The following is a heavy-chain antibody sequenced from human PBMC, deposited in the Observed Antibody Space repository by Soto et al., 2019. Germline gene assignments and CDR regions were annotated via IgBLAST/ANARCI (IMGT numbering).Heavy chain of an antibody. V-gene: IGHV3-23*01. CDR3: AKLRYIVVVPAAIDY. J-gene: IGHJ4*02. D-gene: IGHD2-2*02. CDR2: ISGSGGST. Sequence: PGGSLRLSCAASGFTFSSYAMSWVRQAPGKGLEWVSAISGSGGSTYYADSVKGRFTISRDNSKNTLYLQMNSLRAEDTAVYYCAKLRYIVVVPAAIDYWGQGTLVTVSS. CDR1: GFTFSSYA.